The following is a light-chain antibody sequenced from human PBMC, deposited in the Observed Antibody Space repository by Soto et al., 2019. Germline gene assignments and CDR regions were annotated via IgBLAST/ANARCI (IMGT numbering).Light chain of an antibody. CDR3: QQYNNWPFT. J-gene: IGKJ3*01. CDR1: QSVSSN. Sequence: EIVMTQSPATLSVSPGERATLSCRASQSVSSNLAWYQQKPCQAPRLLIYGASTRATGIPARFSGSGSGTEFTLTISSLQSEDFAVYYCQQYNNWPFTFGPGTKVDI. CDR2: GAS. V-gene: IGKV3-15*01.